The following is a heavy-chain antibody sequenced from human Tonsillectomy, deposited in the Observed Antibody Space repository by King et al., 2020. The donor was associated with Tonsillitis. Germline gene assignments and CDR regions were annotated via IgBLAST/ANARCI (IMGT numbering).Heavy chain of an antibody. V-gene: IGHV3-30*18. CDR2: IVMDGSVT. J-gene: IGHJ2*01. CDR3: AKEIKQVAGDWYFDL. Sequence: VQLVESGGGVVQPGRSLRLSCASSGFTFSRYGMHWVRQSPGEGLEWVAVIVMDGSVTYYADSVKGRFTLSRDNSENTLYMQMNSLRVEETAVYYCAKEIKQVAGDWYFDLWGRGTLVIVSS. CDR1: GFTFSRYG. D-gene: IGHD6-19*01.